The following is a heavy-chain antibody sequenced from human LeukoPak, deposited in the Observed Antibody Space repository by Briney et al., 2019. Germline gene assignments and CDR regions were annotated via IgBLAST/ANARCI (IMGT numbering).Heavy chain of an antibody. CDR1: GFTFGSHW. Sequence: GGSLRLSCAASGFTFGSHWMNWVRQAPGKEPVWVSRINGDGSTTVYADSVQGRFGISRDNAKSTLYLHMNSLRAEDTAVYYCAREGGGYCSGINCWKWFDPWGQGTLVTVSS. CDR2: INGDGSTT. CDR3: AREGGGYCSGINCWKWFDP. J-gene: IGHJ5*02. V-gene: IGHV3-74*01. D-gene: IGHD2-15*01.